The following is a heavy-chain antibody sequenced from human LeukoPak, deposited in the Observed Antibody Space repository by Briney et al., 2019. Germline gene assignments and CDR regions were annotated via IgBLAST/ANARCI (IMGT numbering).Heavy chain of an antibody. J-gene: IGHJ4*02. CDR2: ISYDGSNK. D-gene: IGHD1-26*01. CDR3: ARYSGSYYVDY. CDR1: GFSFSYHW. V-gene: IGHV3-30-3*01. Sequence: GGSLRLSCAASGFSFSYHWMHWVRQAPGKGLEWVAVISYDGSNKYYADSVKGRFTISRDNSKNTLYLQMNSLRAEDTAVYYCARYSGSYYVDYWGQGTLVTVSS.